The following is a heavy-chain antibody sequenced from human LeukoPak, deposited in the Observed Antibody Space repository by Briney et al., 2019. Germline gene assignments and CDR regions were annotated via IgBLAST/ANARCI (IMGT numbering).Heavy chain of an antibody. Sequence: GRSLRLSCAASGFTFDDYAMHWVRQAPGKGLEWVSGISWNSGSIGYADSVKGRFTISRDNAKNSLYLQMNSLRAEDMALYYCAKDFYSSSWYYFDYWGRGTLVTVSS. CDR3: AKDFYSSSWYYFDY. CDR1: GFTFDDYA. V-gene: IGHV3-9*03. CDR2: ISWNSGSI. D-gene: IGHD6-13*01. J-gene: IGHJ4*02.